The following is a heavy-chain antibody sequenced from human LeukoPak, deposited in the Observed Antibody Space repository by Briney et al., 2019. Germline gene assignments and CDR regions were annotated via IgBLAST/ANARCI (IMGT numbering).Heavy chain of an antibody. Sequence: ASVKVSCKASGYTFTSYGISWVRQAPGQGLEWMGWISAYNGNTNYAQKLQGRVTMTTDTSTSTAYMELRSLRSDDTAVYYCARGVLLWFGELLELDYWGQGTLVTVSS. D-gene: IGHD3-10*01. J-gene: IGHJ4*02. CDR1: GYTFTSYG. V-gene: IGHV1-18*01. CDR2: ISAYNGNT. CDR3: ARGVLLWFGELLELDY.